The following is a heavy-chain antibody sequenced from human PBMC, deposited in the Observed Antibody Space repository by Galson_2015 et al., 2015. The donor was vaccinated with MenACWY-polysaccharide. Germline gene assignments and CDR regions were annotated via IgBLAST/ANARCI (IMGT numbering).Heavy chain of an antibody. CDR2: MSYSGRG. Sequence: SETLSLTCAVSGGSVSSVTDYWSWLRQPPGKGLEWIGYMSYSGRGNQNPSLKSRISISIDTSKNQFSLRLTSVTAADTAMYYCAREPIHSGSCGWFDPWGQGTLVTVSS. D-gene: IGHD1-26*01. CDR1: GGSVSSVTDY. J-gene: IGHJ5*02. CDR3: AREPIHSGSCGWFDP. V-gene: IGHV4-61*01.